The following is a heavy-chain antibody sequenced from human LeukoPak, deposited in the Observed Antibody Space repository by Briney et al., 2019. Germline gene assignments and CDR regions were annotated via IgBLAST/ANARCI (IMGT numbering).Heavy chain of an antibody. Sequence: GGSLRLSCAASGFTFSSYAMSWVRQAPGKGLEGVSAISCSGGSTYYADSVKGRFTISRENSKNTLYLQMNSLRAEDTAVYYCAKDIASYDFWKTRPHDAFDIWGQGTMVTVSS. D-gene: IGHD3-3*01. J-gene: IGHJ3*02. V-gene: IGHV3-23*01. CDR2: ISCSGGST. CDR3: AKDIASYDFWKTRPHDAFDI. CDR1: GFTFSSYA.